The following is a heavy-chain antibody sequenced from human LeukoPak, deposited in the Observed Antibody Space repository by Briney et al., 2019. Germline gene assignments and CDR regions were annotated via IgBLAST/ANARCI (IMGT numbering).Heavy chain of an antibody. D-gene: IGHD4-17*01. J-gene: IGHJ4*02. CDR2: IWSDGSKR. Sequence: PGGSLRLSCAASGFTFSSYGMHWVRQAPGKGLEWVAVIWSDGSKRYYADSVKGRFTISRDNSKNTLYLQMNSLRAEDTAVYYCAKDLQHGYGDYGHDYWGKGTLVTVSS. V-gene: IGHV3-33*06. CDR3: AKDLQHGYGDYGHDY. CDR1: GFTFSSYG.